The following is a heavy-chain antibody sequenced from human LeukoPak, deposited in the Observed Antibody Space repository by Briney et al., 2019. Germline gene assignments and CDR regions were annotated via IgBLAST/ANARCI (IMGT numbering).Heavy chain of an antibody. D-gene: IGHD3-22*01. CDR3: ATASYYYGSSEYFDY. J-gene: IGHJ4*02. V-gene: IGHV3-21*01. CDR2: ISSSSSYI. CDR1: GFTFSSYS. Sequence: GGSLRLYCAASGFTFSSYSMNWLRQAPGKGLEWVSSISSSSSYIYYEDSVKGRFTISRDNDKNSLYLQMNSLGDDGAAVYYCATASYYYGSSEYFDYWGQRTLVTVSS.